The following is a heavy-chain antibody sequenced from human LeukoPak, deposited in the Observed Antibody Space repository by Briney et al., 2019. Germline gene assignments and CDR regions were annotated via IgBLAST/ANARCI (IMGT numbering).Heavy chain of an antibody. V-gene: IGHV3-9*01. CDR3: AGIAAAGTGY. D-gene: IGHD6-13*01. Sequence: PGGSLRLSCAASGFTFDDYAMHWVRQAPGKSLEWVSGISWNSGSIGYADSVKGRFTISRDNAKNSLYLQMNSLRAEDTALYYCAGIAAAGTGYWGQGTLVTVSS. J-gene: IGHJ4*02. CDR1: GFTFDDYA. CDR2: ISWNSGSI.